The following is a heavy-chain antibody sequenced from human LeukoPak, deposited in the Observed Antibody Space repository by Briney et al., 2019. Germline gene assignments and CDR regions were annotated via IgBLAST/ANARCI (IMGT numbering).Heavy chain of an antibody. D-gene: IGHD2-2*01. CDR1: GYSFTNYW. CDR2: IYPGDSDT. J-gene: IGHJ3*02. Sequence: GESLKISCKGSGYSFTNYWIGWVRQMPGKGLEWMGIIYPGDSDTRYSPSFQGQVTISADKSISTAYLQWSSLKASDTAMYYCALRPGGQLPVNDAFDIWGQGTMVTVSS. V-gene: IGHV5-51*01. CDR3: ALRPGGQLPVNDAFDI.